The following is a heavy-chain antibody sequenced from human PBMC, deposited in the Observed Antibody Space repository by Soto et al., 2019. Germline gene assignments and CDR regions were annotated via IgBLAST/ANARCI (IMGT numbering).Heavy chain of an antibody. CDR1: GYTFTSYG. CDR3: ARDHVSPLLWFGELSPFDY. V-gene: IGHV1-18*01. J-gene: IGHJ4*02. CDR2: ISAYNGNT. Sequence: QVQLVQSGAEVKKPGASVKVSCKASGYTFTSYGISWVRQAPGQGLEWMGWISAYNGNTNYAQKLQGRVTMTTDTSTSTAYMELRSLRPDDTAVYSCARDHVSPLLWFGELSPFDYWGQGTLVTVSS. D-gene: IGHD3-10*01.